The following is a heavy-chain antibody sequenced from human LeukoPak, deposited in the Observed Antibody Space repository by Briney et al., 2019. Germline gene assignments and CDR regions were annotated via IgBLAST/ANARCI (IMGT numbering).Heavy chain of an antibody. CDR3: ARDRGVAAAGLLHP. CDR1: GYTFSYYY. D-gene: IGHD6-13*01. J-gene: IGHJ1*01. Sequence: ASVKVSCESSGYTFSYYYIHCVRQAPRQGVWCIVWINPNNGDTNYTQSFQGRVTLTRDTSSTTVSMELTRLTSDDTAVFYCARDRGVAAAGLLHPWGQGTVVTVSS. CDR2: INPNNGDT. V-gene: IGHV1-2*02.